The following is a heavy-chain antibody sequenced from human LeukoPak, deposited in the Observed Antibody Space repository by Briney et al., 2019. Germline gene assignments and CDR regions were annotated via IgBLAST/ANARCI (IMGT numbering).Heavy chain of an antibody. J-gene: IGHJ4*02. D-gene: IGHD3-9*01. CDR3: AKVTEIRYFDWLLDY. Sequence: GGSLRLFCAASGFTFSSYAMSWVRQAPGKGLEWVSAISGSGGSTYYADSVKGRFTISRDNSKNTLYLQMNSLRAEDTAVYYCAKVTEIRYFDWLLDYWGQGTLVTVSS. CDR2: ISGSGGST. V-gene: IGHV3-23*01. CDR1: GFTFSSYA.